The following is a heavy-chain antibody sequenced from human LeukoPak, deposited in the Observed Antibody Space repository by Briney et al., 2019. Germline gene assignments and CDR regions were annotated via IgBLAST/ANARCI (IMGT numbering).Heavy chain of an antibody. J-gene: IGHJ6*03. CDR1: GGSINNYY. CDR3: ARDRVGATLGYYYYMDV. CDR2: TYTSGST. D-gene: IGHD1-26*01. Sequence: KPSETLSLTCTVSGGSINNYYWSWVRQPAGKGLEWIGRTYTSGSTNYNPSLKSRVTISVDKSKNQFSLKLSSVTAADTAVYYCARDRVGATLGYYYYMDVWGKGTTVTVSS. V-gene: IGHV4-4*07.